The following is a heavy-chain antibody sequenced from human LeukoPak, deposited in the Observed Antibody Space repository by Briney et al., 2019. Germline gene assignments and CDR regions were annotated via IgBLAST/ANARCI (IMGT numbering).Heavy chain of an antibody. CDR1: GYTFTGYY. CDR3: AKSRDDHKPVDY. D-gene: IGHD5-24*01. Sequence: GASVKVSCKASGYTFTGYYMHWVRQAPGQGLEWMGWINPNSGGTNYAQKFQGRVTMTRDTSITTAYIELRSLRSDDTAVYYCAKSRDDHKPVDYWGQGTLVTVSS. V-gene: IGHV1-2*02. J-gene: IGHJ4*02. CDR2: INPNSGGT.